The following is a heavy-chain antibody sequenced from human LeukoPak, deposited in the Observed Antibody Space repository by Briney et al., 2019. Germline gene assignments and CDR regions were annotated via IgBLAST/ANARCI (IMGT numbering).Heavy chain of an antibody. V-gene: IGHV4-31*03. Sequence: PSETLSLTCTVSGGSISSGGYYWSWIRQHPGKGLEWIGYIYYSGSTYYNPSLKSRVTISVDTSKNQFSLKLSSVTAADTAVYHCARAVAATGWFDPWGQGTLVTVSS. CDR1: GGSISSGGYY. CDR3: ARAVAATGWFDP. D-gene: IGHD2-15*01. J-gene: IGHJ5*02. CDR2: IYYSGST.